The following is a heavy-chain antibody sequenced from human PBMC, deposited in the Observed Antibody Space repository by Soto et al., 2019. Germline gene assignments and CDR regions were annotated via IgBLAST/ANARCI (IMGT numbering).Heavy chain of an antibody. V-gene: IGHV4-34*01. Sequence: QVQLQQWGAGLLKPSETLSLTCAVYGGSFSGYYWSWIRQPPGKGLEWIREINQSGSTNYNPSLKSRVTISVDTSKNQFSLKLSSVTAADTAVYYCARTYSSSWSPFDHWGQGTLVTVSS. CDR2: INQSGST. CDR3: ARTYSSSWSPFDH. D-gene: IGHD6-13*01. J-gene: IGHJ4*02. CDR1: GGSFSGYY.